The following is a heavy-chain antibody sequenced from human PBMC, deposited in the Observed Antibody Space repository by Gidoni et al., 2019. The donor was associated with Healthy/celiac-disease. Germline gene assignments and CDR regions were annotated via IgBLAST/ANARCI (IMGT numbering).Heavy chain of an antibody. J-gene: IGHJ6*02. D-gene: IGHD2-8*01. CDR3: ARDGIVLMVYARQDYYYYGMDV. CDR1: GFPFSRCE. CDR2: ISSSGSTI. V-gene: IGHV3-48*03. Sequence: EVQLVESGGGLVLPGGSLRLSCAAPGFPFSRCEINWFRQAPGTGLEWVSYISSSGSTIYYADSVKGRFTISRDNAKNSLYLQMNSLRAEDTAVYYCARDGIVLMVYARQDYYYYGMDVWGQGTTVTVSS.